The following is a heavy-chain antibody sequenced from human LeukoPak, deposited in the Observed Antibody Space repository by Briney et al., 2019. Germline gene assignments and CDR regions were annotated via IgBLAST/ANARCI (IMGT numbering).Heavy chain of an antibody. CDR1: EGTFRDLA. Sequence: SVKVSCKTSEGTFRDLAIGWLRQAPREGLEYMGRIIPIVDITEYAHNFQGRVSMTADKSTGTAYMELLSLTYEDTAVYYCARVPRSNVAQYFGPWGQGTLVTVSS. J-gene: IGHJ5*02. CDR2: IIPIVDIT. CDR3: ARVPRSNVAQYFGP. D-gene: IGHD4-11*01. V-gene: IGHV1-69*04.